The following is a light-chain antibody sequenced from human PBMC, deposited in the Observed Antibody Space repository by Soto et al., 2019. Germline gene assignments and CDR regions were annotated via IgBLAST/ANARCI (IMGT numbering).Light chain of an antibody. Sequence: DIQMTQSRSSLSSSVGDIVTITCQASQNINNYLNWYQQKPGRAPKLLIYDASNLEAGVPSRFRGSGSGTEFSLTITSLQPDDSAMYYCQQYNGYSWTFGRGTKVDIK. CDR1: QNINNY. CDR2: DAS. V-gene: IGKV1-33*01. CDR3: QQYNGYSWT. J-gene: IGKJ1*01.